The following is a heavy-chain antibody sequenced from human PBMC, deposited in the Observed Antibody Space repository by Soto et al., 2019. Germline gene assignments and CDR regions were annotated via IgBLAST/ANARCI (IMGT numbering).Heavy chain of an antibody. V-gene: IGHV3-64*01. Sequence: GGSLRLSCAASGFTFSSYAMHWVRQAPGKGLEYVSAISSNGGSTYYANSVKGRFTISRDNSKNTLYLQMGSLRAEDMAVYYCVRPKAVAGTQYFQHWCQGTLVTLSS. CDR1: GFTFSSYA. CDR2: ISSNGGST. D-gene: IGHD6-19*01. CDR3: VRPKAVAGTQYFQH. J-gene: IGHJ1*01.